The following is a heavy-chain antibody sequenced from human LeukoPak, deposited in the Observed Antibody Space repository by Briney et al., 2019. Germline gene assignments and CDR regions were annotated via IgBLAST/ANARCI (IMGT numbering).Heavy chain of an antibody. CDR2: INHSGST. J-gene: IGHJ4*02. CDR1: GGSISSGGYY. Sequence: SETLSLTCTVSGGSISSGGYYWSWIRQPPGKGLEWIGEINHSGSTNYNPSLKSRVTISVDTSKNQLSLKLSSVTAADTAVYYCARESSPVRKVDYWGQGTLVTVSS. V-gene: IGHV4-39*07. CDR3: ARESSPVRKVDY.